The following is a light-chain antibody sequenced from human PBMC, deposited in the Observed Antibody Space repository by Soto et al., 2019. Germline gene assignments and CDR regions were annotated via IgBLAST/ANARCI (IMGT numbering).Light chain of an antibody. CDR3: QQYNNWPPYT. Sequence: EIVMTQSPVTLSVSPGERATLSCRASQSVSSNLAWYQQKCGQAPRLLICGASTRATGIPARFSGNGSGTEFTLTISSLQSEDFAIYYCQQYNNWPPYTFGQGTKLEIK. J-gene: IGKJ2*01. CDR1: QSVSSN. CDR2: GAS. V-gene: IGKV3-15*01.